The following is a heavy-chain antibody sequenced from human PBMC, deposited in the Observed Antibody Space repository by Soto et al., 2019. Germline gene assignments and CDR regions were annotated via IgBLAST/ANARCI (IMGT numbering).Heavy chain of an antibody. CDR3: ARDRNYYYGSGSHYYYGMDV. Sequence: SETLSLTCTVSGCAISSYYWSWVRQRPGKGLEWIGYIYYSGSTNYNPSLKSRVTISVDTSKNQFSLKLSSVTAADTAVYYCARDRNYYYGSGSHYYYGMDVSGQGTTDIVSS. D-gene: IGHD3-10*01. CDR2: IYYSGST. J-gene: IGHJ6*02. CDR1: GCAISSYY. V-gene: IGHV4-59*01.